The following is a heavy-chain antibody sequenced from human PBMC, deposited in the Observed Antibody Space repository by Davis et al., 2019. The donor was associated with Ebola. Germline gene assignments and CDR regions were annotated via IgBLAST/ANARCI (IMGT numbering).Heavy chain of an antibody. CDR2: IRPSGAA. V-gene: IGHV1-46*01. CDR3: ARKNAMDV. J-gene: IGHJ6*02. CDR1: GYTFTNFY. Sequence: ASVKVSCKASGYTFTNFYVHWVRQAPGQGLEYMGIIRPSGAANYVQKFQGRLIMTRDTSTSTVYLELSSLTSEDTAVYYCARKNAMDVWGQGTTVTVSS.